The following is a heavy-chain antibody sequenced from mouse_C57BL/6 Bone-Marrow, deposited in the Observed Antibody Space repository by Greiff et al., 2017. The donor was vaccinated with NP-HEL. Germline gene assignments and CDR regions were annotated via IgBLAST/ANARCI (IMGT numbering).Heavy chain of an antibody. V-gene: IGHV5-12*01. CDR1: GFTFSDYY. J-gene: IGHJ4*01. D-gene: IGHD1-1*01. CDR2: ISNGGGST. Sequence: EVQLVESGGGLVQPGGSLKLSCAASGFTFSDYYMYWVRQTPEKRLEWVAYISNGGGSTYYPDTVKGRFTISRDNAKNTLYLQMSRLKSEDTAMYYCARHSLLGSIYAMDYWGQGTSVTVSS. CDR3: ARHSLLGSIYAMDY.